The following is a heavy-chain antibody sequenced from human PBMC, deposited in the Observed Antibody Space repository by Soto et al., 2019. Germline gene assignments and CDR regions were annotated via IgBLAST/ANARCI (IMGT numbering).Heavy chain of an antibody. CDR2: SNHTAGT. Sequence: SETLSLTCAVYGGSFSGYDWSWNSQTPGEGLEWIGESNHTAGTKYNPALKSRVGISVDTSKKQFSLILISVTAADTAVYYCARLSPGRQLVRWYYCYGMDVWGQGTRVTVSS. J-gene: IGHJ6*02. CDR3: ARLSPGRQLVRWYYCYGMDV. D-gene: IGHD6-13*01. V-gene: IGHV4-34*01. CDR1: GGSFSGYD.